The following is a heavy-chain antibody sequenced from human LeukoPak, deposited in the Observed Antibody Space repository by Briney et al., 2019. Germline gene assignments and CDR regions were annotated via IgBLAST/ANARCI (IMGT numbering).Heavy chain of an antibody. CDR2: ISAYNGNT. CDR3: VISFPGYTSSPNWFDS. D-gene: IGHD5-12*01. J-gene: IGHJ5*01. Sequence: ASVKVSCKASGYTFTSYGFSWARQAPGQGLEWMGWISAYNGNTDYAQKLQGRVTMTTDTSTSTAYMELRSLRSDDTALYYRVISFPGYTSSPNWFDSWGQGTLVTVSS. CDR1: GYTFTSYG. V-gene: IGHV1-18*01.